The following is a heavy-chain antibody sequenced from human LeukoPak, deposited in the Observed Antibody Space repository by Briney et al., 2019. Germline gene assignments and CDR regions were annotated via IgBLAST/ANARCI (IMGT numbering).Heavy chain of an antibody. Sequence: GGSLRLSCAASGFTFSSYAMIWGRQAPGKGLEWVSGITGGGGSTHYADSVKGRLTISRDNSKNTLFLQINSLRAEDTAVYYCAKQVGPTIDYWGQGTLVTVSS. D-gene: IGHD1-26*01. CDR2: ITGGGGST. CDR3: AKQVGPTIDY. V-gene: IGHV3-23*01. J-gene: IGHJ4*02. CDR1: GFTFSSYA.